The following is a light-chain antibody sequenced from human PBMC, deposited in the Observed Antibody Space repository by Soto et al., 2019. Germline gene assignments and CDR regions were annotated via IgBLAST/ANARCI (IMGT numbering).Light chain of an antibody. CDR3: GTWDSSLSAVV. J-gene: IGLJ2*01. V-gene: IGLV1-51*01. CDR2: DNN. Sequence: QAVVTQPPSVSAAPGQKVTISCSGSSSNIANNYVSWYRQLPGTAPKLLIYDNNKRPSGIPDRFSGSKSGTSATLGITGLQTGDEADYYCGTWDSSLSAVVFGGGTKLTVL. CDR1: SSNIANNY.